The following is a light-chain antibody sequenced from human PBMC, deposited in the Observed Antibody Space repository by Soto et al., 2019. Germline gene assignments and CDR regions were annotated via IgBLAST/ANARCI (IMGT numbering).Light chain of an antibody. CDR2: DTS. J-gene: IGKJ4*01. V-gene: IGKV3-15*01. CDR1: QGIGDT. Sequence: EVVMSQSTATLSGSAGEGATLSWGASQGIGDTLAWYQHKPGQTPRLLIYDTSTRATGVPTRFSGSRYGAEFNLTINSLQSEDFAVYYCQPYNNWPLTFGGGTKVDIK. CDR3: QPYNNWPLT.